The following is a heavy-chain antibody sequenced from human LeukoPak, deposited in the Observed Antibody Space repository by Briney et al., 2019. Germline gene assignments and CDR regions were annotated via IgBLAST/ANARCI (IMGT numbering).Heavy chain of an antibody. CDR2: IYYSGST. V-gene: IGHV4-59*01. CDR3: ARVEAARDAFDI. J-gene: IGHJ3*02. CDR1: GGSISSYY. D-gene: IGHD6-6*01. Sequence: PSETLSLTCTVSGGSISSYYWSWIRQPPGKGLEWIGYIYYSGSTNYNPSLKSRVTISVDTSKNQFSLKLSSVTAADTAVYYCARVEAARDAFDIWGQGTMVTVSS.